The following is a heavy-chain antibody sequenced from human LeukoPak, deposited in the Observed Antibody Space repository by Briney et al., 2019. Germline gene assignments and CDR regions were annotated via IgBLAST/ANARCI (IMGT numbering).Heavy chain of an antibody. CDR3: VKDGNVLLWFGEPEVI. Sequence: GGSLRLSCAASGFTFSDYYMSWIRQAPGKGLEWVSYISSSGSMIYYADSVKGRFTISRDNAKNSLYLQMNSLRAEDTAVYYCVKDGNVLLWFGEPEVIRGQGTMVTVSS. V-gene: IGHV3-11*04. CDR1: GFTFSDYY. CDR2: ISSSGSMI. J-gene: IGHJ3*01. D-gene: IGHD3-10*01.